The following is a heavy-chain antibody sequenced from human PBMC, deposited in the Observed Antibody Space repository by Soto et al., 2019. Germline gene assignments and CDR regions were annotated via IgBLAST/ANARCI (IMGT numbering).Heavy chain of an antibody. CDR3: ARDIWDTVVAFDI. V-gene: IGHV3-48*01. Sequence: PGGFLRLSCAASGFTFSSYSMNWVRQAPGKGLEWVSYISSSSSTIYYADSVKGRFTISRDNAKNSLYLQMNSLRAEDTAVYYCARDIWDTVVAFDIWGQGTMVTVSS. CDR1: GFTFSSYS. J-gene: IGHJ3*02. CDR2: ISSSSSTI. D-gene: IGHD5-18*01.